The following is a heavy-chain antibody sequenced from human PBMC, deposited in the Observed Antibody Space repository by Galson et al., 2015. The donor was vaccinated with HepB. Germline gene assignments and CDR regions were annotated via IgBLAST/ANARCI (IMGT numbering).Heavy chain of an antibody. CDR3: AKEYNYGYGDY. CDR1: GGSISNRNW. CDR2: IFHSGIT. J-gene: IGHJ4*02. V-gene: IGHV4-4*01. D-gene: IGHD5-18*01. Sequence: LSLTCAVSGGSISNRNWWNWVRQSPGKGLEWIGEIFHSGITNYNPSLKSRVTMSVDTSKNQISLKLNSVTAADTAVYFCAKEYNYGYGDYWGQGTLVTVSS.